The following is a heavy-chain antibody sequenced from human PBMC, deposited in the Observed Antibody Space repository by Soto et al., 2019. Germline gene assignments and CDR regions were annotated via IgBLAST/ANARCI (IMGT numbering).Heavy chain of an antibody. Sequence: EVQLVESGGGLVQPGGSLRLSCAASGFTFSSYWMSWVRQAPGKGLEWVANIKQDGSEKYYVDSVKGRFTISRDNAKIPLYRQRNSQRAEDTAVYYCVIGEMVVSDTQFDPWGQVTLLTVSS. J-gene: IGHJ5*02. D-gene: IGHD2-15*01. CDR2: IKQDGSEK. CDR3: VIGEMVVSDTQFDP. CDR1: GFTFSSYW. V-gene: IGHV3-7*03.